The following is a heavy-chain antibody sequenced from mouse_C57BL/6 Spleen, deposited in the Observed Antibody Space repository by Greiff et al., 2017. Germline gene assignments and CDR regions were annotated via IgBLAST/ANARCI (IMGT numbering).Heavy chain of an antibody. CDR2: IDPENGDT. V-gene: IGHV14-4*01. Sequence: VQLQQSGAELVRPGASVKLSCTASGFNIKDDYMHWVKQRPEQGLEWIGWIDPENGDTEYASQFQGKATITADTSSNTAYLQLSSLTSEDTAVYYCTTYYGYDRSWFAYWGQGTLVTVSA. D-gene: IGHD2-2*01. J-gene: IGHJ3*01. CDR3: TTYYGYDRSWFAY. CDR1: GFNIKDDY.